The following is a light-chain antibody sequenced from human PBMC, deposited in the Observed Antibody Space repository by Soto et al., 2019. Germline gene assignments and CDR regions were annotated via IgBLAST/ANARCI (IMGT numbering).Light chain of an antibody. CDR1: SSDVGGYNY. V-gene: IGLV2-14*01. J-gene: IGLJ1*01. CDR2: EVS. CDR3: SSYTSSSKDV. Sequence: QSVLTQPASVSGSPGQSITISYTGTSSDVGGYNYVSWYQQHPGKAPKLMIYEVSNRPSGVSNRFSGSKSGNTASLTISGLQAEDEADYYCSSYTSSSKDVFGTGTKVTVL.